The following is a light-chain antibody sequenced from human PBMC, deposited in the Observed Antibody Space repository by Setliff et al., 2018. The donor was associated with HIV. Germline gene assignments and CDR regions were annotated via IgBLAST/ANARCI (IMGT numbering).Light chain of an antibody. Sequence: VLAQPASVSGSPGQSITISCTGTSSDVGGYNYVSWYQQHPGKAPKLMIYDVSKRPSGVSNRFSGSKSGNTASLTISGLQAEDEADYYCSSYTSSREAFGTGTKVTVL. V-gene: IGLV2-14*01. CDR1: SSDVGGYNY. CDR3: SSYTSSREA. CDR2: DVS. J-gene: IGLJ1*01.